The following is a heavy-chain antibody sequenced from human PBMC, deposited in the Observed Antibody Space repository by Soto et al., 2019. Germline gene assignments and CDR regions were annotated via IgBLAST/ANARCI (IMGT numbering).Heavy chain of an antibody. CDR2: VAHSGST. V-gene: IGHV4-4*02. D-gene: IGHD2-2*01. J-gene: IGHJ5*02. CDR1: GGSISSNNW. CDR3: ATYHAGGWFDP. Sequence: QVQLQESGPGLVKPSGTLSLTCAVSGGSISSNNWWCWVRQHPGKGLERIGEVAHSGSTNYNPSHKSRVIISLDKSKNPFSLSLSAVIGADTAVYYCATYHAGGWFDPWGQGTLVTVSS.